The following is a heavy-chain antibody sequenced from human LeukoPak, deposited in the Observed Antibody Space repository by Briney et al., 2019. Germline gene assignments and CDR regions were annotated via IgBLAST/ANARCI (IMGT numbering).Heavy chain of an antibody. Sequence: GGSLRLSCAASGFTFRSATTYRVRDALGKGLGWGAVIWYDGSNKYYAVFVKGRFTIFRDNSKNTLYLQMNSLRGEDTAVYYCARGSYTSSWYGVFDYWGQGTLVTVSS. CDR3: ARGSYTSSWYGVFDY. J-gene: IGHJ4*02. D-gene: IGHD6-13*01. CDR2: IWYDGSNK. CDR1: GFTFRSAT. V-gene: IGHV3-33*01.